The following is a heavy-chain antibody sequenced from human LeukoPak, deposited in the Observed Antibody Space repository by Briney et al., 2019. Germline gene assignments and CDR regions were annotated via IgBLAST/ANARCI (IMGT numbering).Heavy chain of an antibody. Sequence: SETLSLTCTVSGGSISGSSYYWGWIRQPPGKGLEWIGSIYYSGSTYYNPSLKSRVTISVDTSKNQFSLKLSSVTAADTAVYYCARGDIVVVPAVPDYYYYYYGMDVWGQGTTVTVSS. CDR2: IYYSGST. V-gene: IGHV4-39*07. CDR3: ARGDIVVVPAVPDYYYYYYGMDV. D-gene: IGHD2-2*01. CDR1: GGSISGSSYY. J-gene: IGHJ6*02.